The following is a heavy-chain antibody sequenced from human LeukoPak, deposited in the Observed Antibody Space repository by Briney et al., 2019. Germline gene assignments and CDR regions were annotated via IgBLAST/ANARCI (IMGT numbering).Heavy chain of an antibody. CDR2: INPNSGGT. V-gene: IGHV1-2*02. CDR3: ARYYYDTSSVFDV. CDR1: GYTFTDYY. D-gene: IGHD3-22*01. Sequence: SVSVSCKASGYTFTDYYMHWVRRAPGQGLEWMGWINPNSGGTNYEQKFQGRVTMTRDTSISTAYMELSRLRSDDAAVYYCARYYYDTSSVFDVWVQGTRATVSS. J-gene: IGHJ3*01.